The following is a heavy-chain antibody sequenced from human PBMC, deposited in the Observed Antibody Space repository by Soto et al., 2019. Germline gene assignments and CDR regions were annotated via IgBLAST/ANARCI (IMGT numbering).Heavy chain of an antibody. J-gene: IGHJ6*02. CDR2: ISSSSSTI. V-gene: IGHV3-48*02. D-gene: IGHD6-13*01. CDR1: GFTFSSYS. CDR3: ARDAKNSRKAQNYGMDV. Sequence: GGSLRLSCAASGFTFSSYSMNWVRQAPGKGLEWVSYISSSSSTIYYADSVKGRFTISRDNAKNSLYLQMNSLRDEDTAVYYCARDAKNSRKAQNYGMDVWGQGTTVTVSS.